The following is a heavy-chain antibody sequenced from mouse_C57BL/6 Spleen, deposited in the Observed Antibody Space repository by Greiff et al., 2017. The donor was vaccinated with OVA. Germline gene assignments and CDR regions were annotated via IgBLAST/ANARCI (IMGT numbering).Heavy chain of an antibody. D-gene: IGHD2-5*01. CDR1: GFTIKDYY. J-gene: IGHJ4*01. CDR2: IDPEDGDT. Sequence: VQLQQSGAELVKPGASVKLSCTASGFTIKDYYMHWVKQRPEQGLEWIGRIDPEDGDTKYAPKFQGKATITADTSSNTAYMQLSSLTSEDTAVYYCDRSDSNYAMDYWGQGTSVTVSS. V-gene: IGHV14-2*01. CDR3: DRSDSNYAMDY.